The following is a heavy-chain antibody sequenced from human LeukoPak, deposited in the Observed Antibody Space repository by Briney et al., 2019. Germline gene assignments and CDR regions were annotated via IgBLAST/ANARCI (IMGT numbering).Heavy chain of an antibody. V-gene: IGHV3-33*01. CDR1: GFTFSSYG. J-gene: IGHJ4*02. Sequence: GGSLRLSCAASGFTFSSYGMHWVRQAPGKGLEWVAVIWYDGSNKCYADSVKGRFTISRDNSKNTLYLQMNSLRAEDTAVYYCARGYSSSWHPVYFDYWGQGTLVTVSS. CDR3: ARGYSSSWHPVYFDY. CDR2: IWYDGSNK. D-gene: IGHD6-13*01.